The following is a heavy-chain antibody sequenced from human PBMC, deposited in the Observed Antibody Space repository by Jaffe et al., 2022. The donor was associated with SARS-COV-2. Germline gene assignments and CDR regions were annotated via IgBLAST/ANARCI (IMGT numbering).Heavy chain of an antibody. D-gene: IGHD2-21*02. CDR2: IDWDDDK. J-gene: IGHJ5*02. CDR3: ARIGGDCSFGWFDP. Sequence: QVTLRESGPALVKPTQTLTLTCTFSGFSLSTSGMCVSWIRQPPGKALEWLALIDWDDDKYYSTSLKTRLTISKDTSKNQVVLTMTNMDPVDTATYYCARIGGDCSFGWFDPWGQGTLVTVSS. CDR1: GFSLSTSGMC. V-gene: IGHV2-70*01.